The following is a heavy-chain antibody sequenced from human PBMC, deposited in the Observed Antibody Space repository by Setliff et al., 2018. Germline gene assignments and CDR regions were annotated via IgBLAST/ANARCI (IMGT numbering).Heavy chain of an antibody. Sequence: GASVKVSCKASGYTFTDYGVTWVRQAPGQGLEWVGWISPYSGNTYYAPKFQGRITMTTDTSTTTACMELKSLRSDDTAIYYCSGLVRYCTSTSCQGASGVEYWGQGTLVTVSS. CDR1: GYTFTDYG. J-gene: IGHJ4*02. CDR3: SGLVRYCTSTSCQGASGVEY. CDR2: ISPYSGNT. D-gene: IGHD2-8*01. V-gene: IGHV1-18*01.